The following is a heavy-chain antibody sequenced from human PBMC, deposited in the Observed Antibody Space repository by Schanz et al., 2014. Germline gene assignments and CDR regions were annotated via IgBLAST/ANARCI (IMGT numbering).Heavy chain of an antibody. V-gene: IGHV3-74*01. CDR1: GFTFNTSW. CDR2: VSRDGSET. J-gene: IGHJ6*02. CDR3: ARGASRDYFAMDV. Sequence: EVQLVTSGGDLVQPGGSLRLSCAASGFTFNTSWFHWVRQPPGKGLMWVSRVSRDGSETTYVDSVRGRFTISRDTAKNTVCLQMTNLRDEDTAVYYCARGASRDYFAMDVWGQGTTVTVSS.